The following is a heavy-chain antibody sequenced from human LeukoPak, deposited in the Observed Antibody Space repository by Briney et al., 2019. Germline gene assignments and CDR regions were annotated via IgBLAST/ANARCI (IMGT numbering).Heavy chain of an antibody. CDR3: ARDGRYCSSTSCPDEYYYYYYYMDV. CDR2: TYYRSKWYN. J-gene: IGHJ6*03. V-gene: IGHV6-1*01. Sequence: SQTLSLTCAISGDSVSSNSAAWNWIRQSPSRGLEWLERTYYRSKWYNDYAVSVKSRITINPDTSKNQFSLQLNSVTPEDTAVYYCARDGRYCSSTSCPDEYYYYYYYMDVWGKGTTVTVSS. CDR1: GDSVSSNSAA. D-gene: IGHD2-2*01.